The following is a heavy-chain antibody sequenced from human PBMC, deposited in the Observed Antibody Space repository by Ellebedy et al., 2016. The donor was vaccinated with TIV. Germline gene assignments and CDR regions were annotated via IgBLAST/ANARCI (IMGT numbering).Heavy chain of an antibody. J-gene: IGHJ6*02. Sequence: GESLKISCAASGFTFSSSSMHWVRQAPGKGLEWVSYISSSRSTIYYAGSVKGRFTISRDTAKNSLYLQMNSLRAEDTAVYYCAREMGYCSGGSCYARPYYYNGMDVWGQGTTVTVSS. V-gene: IGHV3-48*01. CDR1: GFTFSSSS. CDR3: AREMGYCSGGSCYARPYYYNGMDV. D-gene: IGHD2-15*01. CDR2: ISSSRSTI.